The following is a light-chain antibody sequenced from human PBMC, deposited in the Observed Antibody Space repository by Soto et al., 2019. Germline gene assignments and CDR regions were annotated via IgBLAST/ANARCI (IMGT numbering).Light chain of an antibody. CDR3: QQRSNWPPT. V-gene: IGKV3-11*01. CDR2: DAS. Sequence: EIMLTQSPATLSLSPGERATLSCRASQSVSSYLAWYQQKSGQAPRLLIYDASNRATGIPARFSGSGSGTDFTLTISSLEPEDFAVYYCQQRSNWPPTFGPGTKVDIK. J-gene: IGKJ3*01. CDR1: QSVSSY.